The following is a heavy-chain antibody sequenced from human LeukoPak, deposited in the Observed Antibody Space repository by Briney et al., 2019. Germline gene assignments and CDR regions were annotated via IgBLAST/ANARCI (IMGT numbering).Heavy chain of an antibody. Sequence: GGSLRLSCAASGFTFSSYGMHWVRQAPGKGLEWVAFIRYDGSNKYYADSVKGRFTISRDNSKNTLYLQMNSLRAEDTAVYYCAKVRDIVVVPLFDPWGQGTLVTVSS. J-gene: IGHJ5*02. CDR2: IRYDGSNK. V-gene: IGHV3-30*02. D-gene: IGHD2-2*01. CDR1: GFTFSSYG. CDR3: AKVRDIVVVPLFDP.